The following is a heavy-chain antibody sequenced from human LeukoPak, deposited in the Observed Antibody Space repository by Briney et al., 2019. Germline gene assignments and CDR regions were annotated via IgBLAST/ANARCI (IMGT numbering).Heavy chain of an antibody. CDR3: ARAYCTTTSCYGRYFDY. J-gene: IGHJ4*02. CDR2: IYHGGST. CDR1: GYSISSGYY. V-gene: IGHV4-38-2*01. D-gene: IGHD2-2*01. Sequence: PSETLSLTCAVSGYSISSGYYWGWIRQPPGEGLEWIGSIYHGGSTYCNPSLKSRVTMSVDTSKNQFSLKLSSVTAADTAVYYCARAYCTTTSCYGRYFDYWGQGTLVTVSS.